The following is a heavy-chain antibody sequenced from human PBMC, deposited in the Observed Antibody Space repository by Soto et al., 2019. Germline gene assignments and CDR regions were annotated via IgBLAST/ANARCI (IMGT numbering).Heavy chain of an antibody. CDR1: GFTFSSYA. V-gene: IGHV3-23*01. Sequence: PGGSLRLSCAASGFTFSSYAMSWVRQAPGKGLEWVSAISGNGDSTYYADSVKGRFTISRDNSKNTLYFQMNSLRAEDTALYYCVKVSAAVRPYYFDYWGQGTLVTVSS. D-gene: IGHD2-2*01. CDR3: VKVSAAVRPYYFDY. J-gene: IGHJ4*02. CDR2: ISGNGDST.